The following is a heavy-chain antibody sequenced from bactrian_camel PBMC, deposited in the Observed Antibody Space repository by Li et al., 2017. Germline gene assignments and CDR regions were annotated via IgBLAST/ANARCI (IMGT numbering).Heavy chain of an antibody. V-gene: IGHV3S1*01. J-gene: IGHJ4*01. CDR1: GFEFSNYD. CDR2: INYRGGRK. Sequence: QLVESGGGLVQPGGSLRLSCATSGFEFSNYDMSWVRQAPGKGLEWVSHINYRGGRKLYADSVQGRFTIARDNAKNTLYLQLNYLKTEDTAMYYCANWGDNYWARGPRSPSP. D-gene: IGHD5*01.